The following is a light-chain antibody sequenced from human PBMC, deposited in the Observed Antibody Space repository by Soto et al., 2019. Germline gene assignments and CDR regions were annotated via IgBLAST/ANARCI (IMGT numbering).Light chain of an antibody. CDR1: QGIGDT. V-gene: IGKV3-20*01. CDR3: QQYGSSPPIT. CDR2: GAS. J-gene: IGKJ5*01. Sequence: EVVMTQSPATLSVSPGEGVTLSCRSNQGIGDTLAWYQHKPGQTPRLLIYGASSRATGIPDRFSASGSGTDFTLTLSRLEPADFAVYYCQQYGSSPPITFGQATRLEIK.